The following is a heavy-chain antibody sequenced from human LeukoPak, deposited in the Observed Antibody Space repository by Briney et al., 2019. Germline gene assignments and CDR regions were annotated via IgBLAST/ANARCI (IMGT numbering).Heavy chain of an antibody. D-gene: IGHD3-9*01. CDR1: GYTFTSYD. Sequence: EASVKVSCKASGYTFTSYDINWVRQATGQGLEWMGWINPNSGGTNYAQKFQGRVTMTRDTSISTAYMELSRLRSDDTAVYYCARTLGAHELRYFDWDFDYWGQGTLVTVSS. V-gene: IGHV1-2*02. CDR2: INPNSGGT. CDR3: ARTLGAHELRYFDWDFDY. J-gene: IGHJ4*02.